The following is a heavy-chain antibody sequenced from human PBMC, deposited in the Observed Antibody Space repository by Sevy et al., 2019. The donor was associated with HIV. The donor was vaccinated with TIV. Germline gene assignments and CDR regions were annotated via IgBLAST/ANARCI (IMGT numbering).Heavy chain of an antibody. Sequence: GGSLRLSCAASGFAFSNYYAMHWVRQAPGKGLEWVALISYDGSDTYYADSVKGRFTVSRDNFKNTLFLQMNSLPPEVTTVYYCARTRGNYVDHYFYYAMDVSGQGTTVTVSS. CDR1: GFAFSNYYA. D-gene: IGHD4-17*01. J-gene: IGHJ6*02. V-gene: IGHV3-30-3*01. CDR3: ARTRGNYVDHYFYYAMDV. CDR2: ISYDGSDT.